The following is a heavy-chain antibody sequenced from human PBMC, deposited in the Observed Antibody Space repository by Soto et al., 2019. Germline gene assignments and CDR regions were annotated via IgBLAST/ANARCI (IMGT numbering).Heavy chain of an antibody. Sequence: EVQLLESGGGLVQPGGSLRLSCVGSGFTFSIHGMTWVRQAPGQGLESVSALSAIGGATFYADSVKGRFTISRDNSKNTVYLQMNSLRADDTAVYYCAKWGSRSYNSELDPGGQGTLVTVSS. D-gene: IGHD1-26*01. CDR3: AKWGSRSYNSELDP. CDR1: GFTFSIHG. CDR2: LSAIGGAT. V-gene: IGHV3-23*01. J-gene: IGHJ5*02.